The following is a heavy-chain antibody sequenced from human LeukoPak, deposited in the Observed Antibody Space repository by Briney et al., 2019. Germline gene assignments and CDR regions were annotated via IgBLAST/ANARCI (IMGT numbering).Heavy chain of an antibody. V-gene: IGHV5-51*01. CDR2: TYPGDSDT. D-gene: IGHD6-13*01. Sequence: GESLKISCKGSGYTFTNYWIGWLRQLPGKGLEWMGITYPGDSDTRYSPPFQGQVTISADKSISTAYLQWSSLEASDTAMYYCARHQGSNYGLDVWGQGATVTVSS. CDR1: GYTFTNYW. J-gene: IGHJ6*02. CDR3: ARHQGSNYGLDV.